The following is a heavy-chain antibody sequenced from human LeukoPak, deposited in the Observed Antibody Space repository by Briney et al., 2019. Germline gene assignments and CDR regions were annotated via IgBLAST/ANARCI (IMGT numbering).Heavy chain of an antibody. J-gene: IGHJ5*02. V-gene: IGHV3-23*01. CDR2: ISGSGGST. CDR3: ASGPASMIVVASVPVLDNWFDP. CDR1: GFTVNNYA. D-gene: IGHD3-22*01. Sequence: GGSLRLSCAASGFTVNNYAMSWVRQAPGKGLEWVSAISGSGGSTYYADSVKGRFTISRDNSKNTLYLQMNSLRAEDTAVYYCASGPASMIVVASVPVLDNWFDPWGQGTLVTVSS.